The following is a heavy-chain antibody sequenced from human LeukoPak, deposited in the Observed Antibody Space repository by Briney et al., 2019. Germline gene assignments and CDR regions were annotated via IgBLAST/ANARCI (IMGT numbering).Heavy chain of an antibody. V-gene: IGHV4-59*01. D-gene: IGHD6-13*01. CDR2: IYYSGST. CDR1: GGSISSYY. Sequence: SETLSLTCTVSGGSISSYYWSWIRQPPGKGLEWIGYIYYSGSTNYNPSLKSRVTISVDTSKNQFSLKLSSVTAADTAVYYCARGSIAAAGTRGYWYFDLWGRGTLVTVSS. J-gene: IGHJ2*01. CDR3: ARGSIAAAGTRGYWYFDL.